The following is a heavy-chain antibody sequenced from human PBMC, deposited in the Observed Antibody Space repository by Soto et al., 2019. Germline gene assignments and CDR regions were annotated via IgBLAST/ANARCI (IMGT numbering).Heavy chain of an antibody. CDR1: GFTFNNYA. D-gene: IGHD4-17*01. V-gene: IGHV3-23*01. Sequence: EVQLLESGGGLVQPGGSLRLSCAASGFTFNNYAMSWVRQAPGKGLEWVSAVHGGGVTTFYADSVKGRFTISRDNSKNTLSLEMISLRAEDTAVYYCTRLRTITTGASDYWGQGTLVTVSS. J-gene: IGHJ4*02. CDR3: TRLRTITTGASDY. CDR2: VHGGGVTT.